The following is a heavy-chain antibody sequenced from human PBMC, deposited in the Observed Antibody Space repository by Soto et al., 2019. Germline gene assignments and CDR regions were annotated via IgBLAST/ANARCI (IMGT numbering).Heavy chain of an antibody. V-gene: IGHV3-23*01. D-gene: IGHD4-17*01. J-gene: IGHJ4*02. CDR1: GFSFSTYS. CDR2: LSGGGSNT. CDR3: ARWDGYGDV. Sequence: EVQLLESGGGLVQPGGSLRLSCAASGFSFSTYSMTWVRQTPGKGLAWVSGLSGGGSNTFYADSVQGRFTISVDNAKNTVYLQMNSLGVEATAVYYCARWDGYGDVWGQGTLVTVSS.